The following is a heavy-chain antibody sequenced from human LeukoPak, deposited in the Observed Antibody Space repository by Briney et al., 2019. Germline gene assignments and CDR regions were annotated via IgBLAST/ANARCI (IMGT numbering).Heavy chain of an antibody. CDR2: ISGSTSVI. D-gene: IGHD2-2*01. Sequence: GGSLRLSCAASGFTFSSYGMNWVRQAPGKGPEWVSYISGSTSVIYFADSVKGRFTISRDNAKNSLYLQMNSLRAEDTAVYYCATLGYCSSTSCIDYWGQGTQVTVSS. J-gene: IGHJ4*02. CDR3: ATLGYCSSTSCIDY. V-gene: IGHV3-48*01. CDR1: GFTFSSYG.